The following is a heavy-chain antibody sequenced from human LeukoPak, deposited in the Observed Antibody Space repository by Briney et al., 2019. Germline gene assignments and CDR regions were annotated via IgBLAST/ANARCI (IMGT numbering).Heavy chain of an antibody. CDR3: ARDPSQQLGIFDY. V-gene: IGHV3-23*01. Sequence: GGSLRLSCAASGFTFTSYAMGWVRQAPGKGLEWVSGITGNGGSTFYADSVKGRFIISRDNSKNTQYLQMNSLRAEDTAVYYCARDPSQQLGIFDYWGQGTLVTVSS. D-gene: IGHD6-13*01. CDR1: GFTFTSYA. CDR2: ITGNGGST. J-gene: IGHJ4*02.